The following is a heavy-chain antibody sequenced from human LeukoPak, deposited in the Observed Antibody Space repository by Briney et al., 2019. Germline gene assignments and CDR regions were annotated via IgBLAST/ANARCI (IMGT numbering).Heavy chain of an antibody. J-gene: IGHJ4*02. CDR2: INPNSGGT. D-gene: IGHD3-16*01. CDR1: GYTFTGYY. V-gene: IGHV1-2*02. Sequence: GGSLRLSCAGSGYTFTGYYMHWVRQAPGQGLEWMGWINPNSGGTNYAQKFQGRVTMTRDTSISTAYMEPSRLRSDDTAVYYRARRPNANSFDYWGQGTLVTVSS. CDR3: ARRPNANSFDY.